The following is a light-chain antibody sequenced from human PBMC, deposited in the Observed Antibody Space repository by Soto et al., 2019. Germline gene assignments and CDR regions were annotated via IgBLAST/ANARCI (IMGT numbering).Light chain of an antibody. CDR1: QSVNVN. V-gene: IGKV3-15*01. J-gene: IGKJ2*01. CDR2: GAS. CDR3: QQYNHWPPYT. Sequence: EVVLTQSPATLSLSPGERATLSCRASQSVNVNLAWHQQKPGQPPRLLIYGASTRAAGVRARFTDSGSGTEFTFTISSLQSDDFAVYYCQQYNHWPPYTFGQGTKLEIQ.